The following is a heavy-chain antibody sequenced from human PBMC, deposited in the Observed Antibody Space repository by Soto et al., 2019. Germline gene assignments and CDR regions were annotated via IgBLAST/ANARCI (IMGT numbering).Heavy chain of an antibody. CDR2: ISYDGTNK. Sequence: QVQLVESGGGVVQPGRSLRLSCAASGFTFNNYAMHWVRQGPGKGLEWVAVISYDGTNKYYAESVKGRFSISRDNTRNTLYLQMNSLRPEDTAVYHCAKDNAAPYPIAASDYWGRGTLVTVSS. D-gene: IGHD6-25*01. CDR3: AKDNAAPYPIAASDY. CDR1: GFTFNNYA. J-gene: IGHJ4*02. V-gene: IGHV3-30*18.